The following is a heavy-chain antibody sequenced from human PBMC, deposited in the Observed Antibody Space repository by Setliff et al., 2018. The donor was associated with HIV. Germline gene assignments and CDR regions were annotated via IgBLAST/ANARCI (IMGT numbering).Heavy chain of an antibody. V-gene: IGHV4-34*10. CDR1: GGSFTNYS. D-gene: IGHD2-15*01. CDR2: INHSGRT. Sequence: LSLTCPVYGGSFTNYSWSWIRQSPGKGLEWIGEINHSGRTKYNPSLKSRVTMSVDTSKSQFSLKLSSVTAADTAVYYCARDRICSGGSCYVGWFDPWGQGTLVTVSS. CDR3: ARDRICSGGSCYVGWFDP. J-gene: IGHJ5*02.